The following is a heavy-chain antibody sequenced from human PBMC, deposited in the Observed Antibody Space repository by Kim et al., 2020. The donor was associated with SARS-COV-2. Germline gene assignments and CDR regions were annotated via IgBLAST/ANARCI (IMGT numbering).Heavy chain of an antibody. Sequence: YAQKFQGWVTMTRDTSISTAYMELSRLRSDDTAVYYCARDSLGGGSYHFDYWGQGTLVTVSS. V-gene: IGHV1-2*04. CDR3: ARDSLGGGSYHFDY. D-gene: IGHD1-26*01. J-gene: IGHJ4*02.